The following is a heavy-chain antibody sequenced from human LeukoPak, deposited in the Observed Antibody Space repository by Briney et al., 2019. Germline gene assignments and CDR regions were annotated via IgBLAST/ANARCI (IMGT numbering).Heavy chain of an antibody. CDR3: ARERQLGHAFDI. J-gene: IGHJ3*02. D-gene: IGHD6-13*01. Sequence: GGSLRLSCAASGFTFSSYAMHWVRQAPGKGLEWVAVISYDGSNKYYAYSVKGRFTISRDNSKNTLYLQMNSLRAEDTAVYYCARERQLGHAFDIWGQGTMVTVSS. V-gene: IGHV3-30*04. CDR1: GFTFSSYA. CDR2: ISYDGSNK.